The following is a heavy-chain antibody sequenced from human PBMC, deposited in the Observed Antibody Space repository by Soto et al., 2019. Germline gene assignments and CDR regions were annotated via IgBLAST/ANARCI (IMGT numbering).Heavy chain of an antibody. CDR2: ISSSSSTI. CDR3: ARAYSNYYYYGMDV. D-gene: IGHD4-4*01. V-gene: IGHV3-48*02. CDR1: GFTFSSYS. J-gene: IGHJ6*02. Sequence: GWSLRLSCAASGFTFSSYSMNWVRQAPGKGLEWVSYISSSSSTIYYADSVKGRFTISRDNAKNSLYLQMNSLRDEDTAVYYCARAYSNYYYYGMDVWGQGTTVTVSS.